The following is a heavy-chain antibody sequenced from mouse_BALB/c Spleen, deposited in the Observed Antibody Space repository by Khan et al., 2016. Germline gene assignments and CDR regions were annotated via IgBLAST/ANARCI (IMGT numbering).Heavy chain of an antibody. D-gene: IGHD2-2*01. V-gene: IGHV1-87*01. Sequence: VQLQESGAELARPGASVKLSCKASGYTFTSYWMQWVKQRPGQGLEWIGAIYPGDGDTRYTQKFKGKATLTADKSSSTAYMQLSSLASEDSAVYYCAREGWLRVDYWGQGTSVTVSS. CDR2: IYPGDGDT. CDR1: GYTFTSYW. CDR3: AREGWLRVDY. J-gene: IGHJ4*01.